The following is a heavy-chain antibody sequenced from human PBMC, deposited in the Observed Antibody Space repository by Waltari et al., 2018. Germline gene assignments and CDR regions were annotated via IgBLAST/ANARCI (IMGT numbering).Heavy chain of an antibody. Sequence: QVQLQESGPGLAKASQTLSLTCDVSGGSISNINFCWSWIRQPAGKGLEWIGRIYRSGVTDYNPSLRGRATMFLDMSKNQFSLTVDSLIAADTAVYYCAVSPDTATSRAAFHFWGPGTTVSVSS. CDR1: GGSISNINFC. V-gene: IGHV4-61*02. CDR3: AVSPDTATSRAAFHF. D-gene: IGHD5-18*01. J-gene: IGHJ6*02. CDR2: IYRSGVT.